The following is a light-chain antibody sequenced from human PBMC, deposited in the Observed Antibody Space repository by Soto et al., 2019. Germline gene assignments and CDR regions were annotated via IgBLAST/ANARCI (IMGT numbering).Light chain of an antibody. Sequence: DIQMNQAPSSLSASVGDRVTITCRASQSISSYLHWYQQKPGKAPKLLIYAASSLQGGVPSRFSGSVSGTDFTLTISRLQPEDFATYYCQQRYSTRPITSVKGTRLEIK. CDR2: AAS. J-gene: IGKJ5*01. V-gene: IGKV1-39*01. CDR1: QSISSY. CDR3: QQRYSTRPIT.